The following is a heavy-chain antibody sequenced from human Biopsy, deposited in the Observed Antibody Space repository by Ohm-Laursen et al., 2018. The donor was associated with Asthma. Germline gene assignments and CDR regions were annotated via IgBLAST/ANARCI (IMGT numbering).Heavy chain of an antibody. CDR3: ARKAGSCISRTCYSLDF. CDR1: GGTFNTYV. CDR2: INSVFGTT. J-gene: IGHJ4*02. D-gene: IGHD2-2*01. Sequence: APSVKASCKSLGGTFNTYVIGWVRQAPGQGLEWMGGINSVFGTTTYTQKFQDRVTITSDDSTSTVYMELSSLRSEDTAVYYCARKAGSCISRTCYSLDFWGQGTLVTVSS. V-gene: IGHV1-69*01.